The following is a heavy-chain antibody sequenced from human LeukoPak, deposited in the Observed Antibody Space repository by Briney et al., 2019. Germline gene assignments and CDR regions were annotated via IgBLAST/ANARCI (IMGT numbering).Heavy chain of an antibody. J-gene: IGHJ3*02. V-gene: IGHV3-23*01. CDR3: VRKNRDFNAAFDI. D-gene: IGHD1-14*01. Sequence: PGGSLRLSCAASGFTLSSYAMSWVRQAPGKGLEWVSISYSDSNTNYADSVKGRFTISRDTSQNTLSLQMNSLRAEDTAVYYCVRKNRDFNAAFDIWGQGTVVTVSS. CDR2: SYSDSNT. CDR1: GFTLSSYA.